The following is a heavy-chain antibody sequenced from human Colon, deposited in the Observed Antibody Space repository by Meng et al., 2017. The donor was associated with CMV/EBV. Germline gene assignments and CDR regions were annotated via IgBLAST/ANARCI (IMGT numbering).Heavy chain of an antibody. J-gene: IGHJ3*02. CDR3: ARGGGPGNGFDI. V-gene: IGHV1-2*02. CDR2: INPESGGA. D-gene: IGHD3-16*01. CDR1: GYTFTAYY. Sequence: ASVKVSCKASGYTFTAYYIHWVRQAPELGLEWMGWINPESGGADYAQSFQGRVTMTRDTSISTASMELSRLTSDDTAVYYCARGGGPGNGFDIWGQGTVVTVSS.